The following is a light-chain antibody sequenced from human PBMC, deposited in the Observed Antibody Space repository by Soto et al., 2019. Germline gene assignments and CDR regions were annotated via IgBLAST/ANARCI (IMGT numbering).Light chain of an antibody. CDR1: QSLTNTF. CDR3: QQYGTVPLS. Sequence: EILMTQSPCTLSLSPGDRATLSCRASQSLTNTFLSWYQQIPGQTPSLLIYGASTRATGIPDRFSGSGSGTDFTLTISRLEPEDFAVYFCQQYGTVPLSFGGGTKVEIK. J-gene: IGKJ4*01. V-gene: IGKV3-20*01. CDR2: GAS.